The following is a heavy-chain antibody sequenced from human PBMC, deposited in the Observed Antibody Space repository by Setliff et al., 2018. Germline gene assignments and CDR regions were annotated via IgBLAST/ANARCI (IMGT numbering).Heavy chain of an antibody. J-gene: IGHJ4*02. D-gene: IGHD3-3*01. CDR1: GYTLTELS. CDR3: ATRGVLRFLEWTYYFDY. V-gene: IGHV1-24*01. Sequence: VASVKVSCKVSGYTLTELSMHWVRQAPGKGLEWMGGFDPEDGETIYAQKFQGRVTMTEDTSTDTAYMELSSLRSEDTAVYYCATRGVLRFLEWTYYFDYWGQGTLVTVSS. CDR2: FDPEDGET.